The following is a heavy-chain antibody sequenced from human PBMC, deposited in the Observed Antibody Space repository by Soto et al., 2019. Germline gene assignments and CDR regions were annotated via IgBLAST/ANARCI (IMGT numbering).Heavy chain of an antibody. Sequence: EVQLLESGGGLVQPGRSLILSCAVSGFTFEDYAMHWLRQAPGKGLEWVSGISWRRGIRGYADSVKGRLTISRDNANNSQYVQMNRLRAEDTDLSDCAKDSAYCFSTSCYGGVEQWGQGNLVTVSS. J-gene: IGHJ4*02. CDR2: ISWRRGIR. V-gene: IGHV3-9*01. CDR3: AKDSAYCFSTSCYGGVEQ. D-gene: IGHD2-2*01. CDR1: GFTFEDYA.